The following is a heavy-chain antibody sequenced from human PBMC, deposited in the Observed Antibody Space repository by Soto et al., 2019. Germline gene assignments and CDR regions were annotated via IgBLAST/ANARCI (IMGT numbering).Heavy chain of an antibody. V-gene: IGHV3-48*03. Sequence: GGSLRLSCAVSGFNLRNYEMNWVRQVPGKGLEWISKISGSNNNMYYADSVKGRFTIARDNANNGLFLQMNSLRAEDTATYHCATEELYGADCYFFKYWGQGALVTVSS. J-gene: IGHJ4*02. D-gene: IGHD2-21*02. CDR2: ISGSNNNM. CDR3: ATEELYGADCYFFKY. CDR1: GFNLRNYE.